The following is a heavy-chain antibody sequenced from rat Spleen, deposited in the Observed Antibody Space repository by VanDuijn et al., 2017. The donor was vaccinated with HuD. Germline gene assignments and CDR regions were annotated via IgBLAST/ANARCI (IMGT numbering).Heavy chain of an antibody. CDR1: GFSLTNFH. CDR2: IWTGGST. D-gene: IGHD1-11*01. CDR3: ARGEGAY. J-gene: IGHJ3*01. V-gene: IGHV2-30*01. Sequence: QVQLKESGPGLMQPSETLSLTCTVSGFSLTNFHVTWVRQPPGKGLEWMGVIWTGGSTAYNSLHKSRLSISRDTSKSQVFLKMKSQQTEDTATYYCARGEGAYWGQGTLVTVSS.